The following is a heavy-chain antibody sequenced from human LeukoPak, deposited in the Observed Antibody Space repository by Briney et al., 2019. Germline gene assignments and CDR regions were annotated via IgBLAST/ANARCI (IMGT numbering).Heavy chain of an antibody. CDR2: VSGSGGDT. CDR1: GFTFSSYA. D-gene: IGHD1-1*01. Sequence: PGGSLRLSCAASGFTFSSYAMSWVRQAPGKGLEWVSVVSGSGGDTYYRDSVEGRFTISRDNSKNTLYLQMNSLRAEDTAVYYCAKDGTTTITFDYWGQGTLVTVSS. J-gene: IGHJ4*02. V-gene: IGHV3-23*01. CDR3: AKDGTTTITFDY.